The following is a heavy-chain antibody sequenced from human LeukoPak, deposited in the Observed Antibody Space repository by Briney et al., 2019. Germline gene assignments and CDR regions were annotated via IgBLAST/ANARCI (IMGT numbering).Heavy chain of an antibody. CDR3: ARVVVVPAAMRWVLDY. CDR2: ISGSGGST. CDR1: GFTFSSYW. V-gene: IGHV3-23*01. D-gene: IGHD2-2*01. Sequence: PGGSLRLSCAASGFTFSSYWMHWVRQAPGKGLVWVSAISGSGGSTYYADSVKGRFTISRDNSKNTLYLQMNSLRAEDTAVYYCARVVVVPAAMRWVLDYWGQGTLVTVSS. J-gene: IGHJ4*02.